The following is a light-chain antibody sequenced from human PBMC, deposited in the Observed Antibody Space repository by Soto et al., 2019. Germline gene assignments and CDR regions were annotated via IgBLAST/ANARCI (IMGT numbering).Light chain of an antibody. CDR2: EVT. Sequence: QSALTQPASVSGSPGQSVTIPCTGTNSDLGNYKYVSWYQQYPGKPPQLLIYEVTNRPLGVSIRFSGSKSGNTASLTISGLQAEDEADYYCSSYTTTITVFGGGTKLTVL. J-gene: IGLJ3*02. CDR3: SSYTTTITV. V-gene: IGLV2-14*01. CDR1: NSDLGNYKY.